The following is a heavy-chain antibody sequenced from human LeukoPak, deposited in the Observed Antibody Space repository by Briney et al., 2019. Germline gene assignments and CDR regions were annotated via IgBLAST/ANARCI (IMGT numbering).Heavy chain of an antibody. V-gene: IGHV3-30*02. D-gene: IGHD2-2*01. Sequence: GGSLRLSCVASGFTFSTYGIHWVRQAPGKGLEWVAFIRYDGSNKWYADSVKGRFTISRDNSKNTLYLQMNSLRAEDTAVFYCAKGAVPAARFSYHCYYMDVWGKGTTVTVSS. CDR3: AKGAVPAARFSYHCYYMDV. CDR2: IRYDGSNK. J-gene: IGHJ6*03. CDR1: GFTFSTYG.